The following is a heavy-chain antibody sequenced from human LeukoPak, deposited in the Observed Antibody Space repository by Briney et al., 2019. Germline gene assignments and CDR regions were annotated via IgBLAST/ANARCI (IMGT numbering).Heavy chain of an antibody. Sequence: QSGGSLRLSCAADGFTFGNAWMSWVRQSPGRGLEWVSGISWKSGSIGYADSLEGRFTISRDNAKNSLYLQMNRLRAEDTALDYCVKDIERVTIFGGPTFDYWGQGTLVTASS. CDR1: GFTFGNAW. D-gene: IGHD3-3*01. V-gene: IGHV3-9*01. CDR2: ISWKSGSI. CDR3: VKDIERVTIFGGPTFDY. J-gene: IGHJ4*02.